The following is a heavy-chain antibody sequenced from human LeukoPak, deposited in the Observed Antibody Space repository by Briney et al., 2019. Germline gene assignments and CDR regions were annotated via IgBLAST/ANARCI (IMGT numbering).Heavy chain of an antibody. J-gene: IGHJ3*02. CDR1: GYTFTSYG. Sequence: ASVNVSCKASGYTFTSYGISWVRQAPGQGLEWMGWISAYNGNTNYAQRLQGRVTMTTDTSTSTAYMELRSLRSDDTAVYYCAILTPYYCSSTSCSRGYNAFDIWGQGTMVTVSS. D-gene: IGHD2-2*01. V-gene: IGHV1-18*01. CDR3: AILTPYYCSSTSCSRGYNAFDI. CDR2: ISAYNGNT.